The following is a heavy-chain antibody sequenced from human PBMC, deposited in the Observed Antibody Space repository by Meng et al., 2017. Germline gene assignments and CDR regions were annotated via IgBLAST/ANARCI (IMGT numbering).Heavy chain of an antibody. J-gene: IGHJ4*02. Sequence: EVQLVDSGGGLVKPGGSLRLSCAASGFTFSSYSMNWVRQAPGKGLEWVSSISSSSSYIYYADSVKGRFTISRDNAKNSLYLQMNSVRAEDTAVYYCARYDSSGGDYWGQGTLVTVSS. D-gene: IGHD3-22*01. CDR2: ISSSSSYI. CDR1: GFTFSSYS. CDR3: ARYDSSGGDY. V-gene: IGHV3-21*01.